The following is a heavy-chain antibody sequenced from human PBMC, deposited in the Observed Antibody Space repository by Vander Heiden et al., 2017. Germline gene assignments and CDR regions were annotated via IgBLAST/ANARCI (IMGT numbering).Heavy chain of an antibody. CDR1: GGSFSGYY. Sequence: QVQLQQWGAGLLKPSETLSLTCAVYGGSFSGYYWSWIRQPPGKGLEWIGEINHSGRTNYNPALKSRVTISVDTSKNQFSLKLSSVTAADTAVYYFARDSSSDTSYGMDVWGHGSTVTVYS. D-gene: IGHD6-6*01. J-gene: IGHJ6*02. CDR2: INHSGRT. V-gene: IGHV4-34*01. CDR3: ARDSSSDTSYGMDV.